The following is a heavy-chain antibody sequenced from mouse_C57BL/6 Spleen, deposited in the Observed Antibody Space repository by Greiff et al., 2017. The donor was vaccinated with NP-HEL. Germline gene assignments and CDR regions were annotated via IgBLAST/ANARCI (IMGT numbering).Heavy chain of an antibody. V-gene: IGHV1-50*01. Sequence: QVQLKQPGAELVKPGASVKLSCKASGYTFTSYWMQWVKQRPGQGLEWIGEIDPSDSYTNYNQKFKGKATLTVDTSSSTAYMQLSSLTSEDSAVYYCARKGLITRGYFDVWGTGTTVTVSS. CDR1: GYTFTSYW. CDR2: IDPSDSYT. D-gene: IGHD1-1*01. CDR3: ARKGLITRGYFDV. J-gene: IGHJ1*03.